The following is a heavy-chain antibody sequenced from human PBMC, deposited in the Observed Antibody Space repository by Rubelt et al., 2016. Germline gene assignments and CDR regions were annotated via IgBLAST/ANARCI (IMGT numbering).Heavy chain of an antibody. J-gene: IGHJ4*02. CDR2: FDTEDGEI. Sequence: QVQLVQSGAEVKKPGASVKVSCKVSGNTLSEFSMHWVRQAPGKGLEWMGGFDTEDGEISYAQKFQGRVTMNEDTTTDTAYMELSSLRSEDTAVYYCATVKHLSLESWGQGTLVTVSS. CDR1: GNTLSEFS. V-gene: IGHV1-24*01. CDR3: ATVKHLSLES.